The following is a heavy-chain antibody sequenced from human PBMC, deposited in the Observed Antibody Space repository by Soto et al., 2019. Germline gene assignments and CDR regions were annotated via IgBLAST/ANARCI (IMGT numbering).Heavy chain of an antibody. J-gene: IGHJ6*02. Sequence: GGSLRLSCAASGFTFSSYDMHWVRQATGKGLEWVSAIGTAGDPYYPGSVKGRFTISRENAKNSLYLQMNSLRAGDTAVYYCARGGLQSNYYYYYGMDVWGQGTTVTVSS. V-gene: IGHV3-13*05. CDR3: ARGGLQSNYYYYYGMDV. D-gene: IGHD4-4*01. CDR1: GFTFSSYD. CDR2: IGTAGDP.